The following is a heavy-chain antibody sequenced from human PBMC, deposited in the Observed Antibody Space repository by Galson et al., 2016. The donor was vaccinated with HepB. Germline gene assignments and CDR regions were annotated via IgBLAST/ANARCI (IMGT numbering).Heavy chain of an antibody. D-gene: IGHD3-16*01. CDR2: IHYSGSS. CDR1: DDSISNYY. CDR3: ARWGTYSEKHAFDI. V-gene: IGHV4-59*01. J-gene: IGHJ3*02. Sequence: ETLSLTCTVSDDSISNYYWNWIRQPPGKGLEWIGYIHYSGSSKCNPPLKSRVTMSVDTSQNQFSLRLSSVTAADTAVYYCARWGTYSEKHAFDIWGQGTMVTVSS.